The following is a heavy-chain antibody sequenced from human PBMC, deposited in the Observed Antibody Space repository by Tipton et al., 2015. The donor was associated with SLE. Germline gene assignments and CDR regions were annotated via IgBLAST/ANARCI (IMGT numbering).Heavy chain of an antibody. J-gene: IGHJ3*02. Sequence: LRLSCTVSGGSISSHYWSWIRQPPGKGLEWIGYIYYSGSTNYNPSLKSRVTISVDTSKNQFSLKLSSVTAADTAVYYCAREGATGGDAFDIWGQGTMVTVSS. CDR3: AREGATGGDAFDI. V-gene: IGHV4-59*11. D-gene: IGHD1-26*01. CDR2: IYYSGST. CDR1: GGSISSHY.